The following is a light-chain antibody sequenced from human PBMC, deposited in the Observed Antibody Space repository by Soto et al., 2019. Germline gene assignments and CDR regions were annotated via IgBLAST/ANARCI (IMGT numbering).Light chain of an antibody. CDR1: QSVSSY. CDR3: QRRGYWPLT. CDR2: DAS. Sequence: EIVLTQSPATLSLSPGERATLSCRASQSVSSYLAWYQQKPGQAPRLLIYDASNRATGIPARFSGSGSGTDFALTISTLEPEDFAVYYCQRRGYWPLTVSGATKVQIK. J-gene: IGKJ4*01. V-gene: IGKV3-11*01.